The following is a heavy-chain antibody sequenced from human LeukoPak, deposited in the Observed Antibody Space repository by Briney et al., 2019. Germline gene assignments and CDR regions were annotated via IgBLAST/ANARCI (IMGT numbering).Heavy chain of an antibody. D-gene: IGHD3-22*01. CDR3: AKGGLYDSSGYPHY. V-gene: IGHV3-30*02. J-gene: IGHJ4*02. CDR2: IRYDGSNK. CDR1: GFTFSSYG. Sequence: PGGSLRLSCAASGFTFSSYGMHWVRQAPGKGLEWVAFIRYDGSNKYYADSVKGRFTISRDNSKNTLYLQMNSLRAEDTAVYYCAKGGLYDSSGYPHYWGQGTLVTVSS.